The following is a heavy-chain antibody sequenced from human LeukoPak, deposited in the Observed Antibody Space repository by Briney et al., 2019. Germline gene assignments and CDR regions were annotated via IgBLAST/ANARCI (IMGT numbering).Heavy chain of an antibody. CDR3: ARDQNYDSSGSFGMDV. CDR2: IYYSGSI. Sequence: SATVSLTCTVSGGSISSHSWSWIRQPPGKGLEWIGNIYYSGSIKYNPALKSRVTTSVDTSKNQFSLKLSSVTAAGTAVYYCARDQNYDSSGSFGMDVWGQGTTVTASS. J-gene: IGHJ6*02. D-gene: IGHD3-22*01. V-gene: IGHV4-59*11. CDR1: GGSISSHS.